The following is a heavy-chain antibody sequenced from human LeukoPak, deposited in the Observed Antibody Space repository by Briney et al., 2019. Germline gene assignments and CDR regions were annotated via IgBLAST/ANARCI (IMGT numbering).Heavy chain of an antibody. CDR3: ARFNYGSVLRYFDWLIIQGWFDP. CDR1: GGSISSYY. Sequence: SETLSLTCTVSGGSISSYYWSWIRQPAGKGLEWIERIYTSGSTNYNPSLKSRVTMSVDTSKNQFSLKLSSVTAADTAVYYCARFNYGSVLRYFDWLIIQGWFDPWGQGTLVTVSS. D-gene: IGHD3-9*01. J-gene: IGHJ5*02. CDR2: IYTSGST. V-gene: IGHV4-4*07.